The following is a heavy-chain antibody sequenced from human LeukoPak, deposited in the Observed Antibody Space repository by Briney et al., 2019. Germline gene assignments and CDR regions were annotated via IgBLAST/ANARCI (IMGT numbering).Heavy chain of an antibody. Sequence: ASVKVSCKASGYTFTSYGISWVRQAPGQGLEWMGIINPSGGSTSYAQKFQGRVTMTRDTSTSTVYMELSSLRSEDTAVYYCARAPGLPKDALDYWGQGTLVTVSS. CDR2: INPSGGST. CDR3: ARAPGLPKDALDY. J-gene: IGHJ4*02. D-gene: IGHD2-15*01. V-gene: IGHV1-46*01. CDR1: GYTFTSYG.